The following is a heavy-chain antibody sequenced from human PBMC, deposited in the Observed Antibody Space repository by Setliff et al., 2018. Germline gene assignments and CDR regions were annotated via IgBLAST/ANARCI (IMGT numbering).Heavy chain of an antibody. Sequence: GGSLRLSCAASGFIFDDYAMHWVRQAPGKGLEWVSGIRAGSDNIAYADSVKGRFTISRDNAKNSLYLQLDSLRPDDTAFYYCARGHCTTISCFLDHWGQGIMVTVSA. D-gene: IGHD2-8*01. CDR2: IRAGSDNI. J-gene: IGHJ4*02. CDR1: GFIFDDYA. V-gene: IGHV3-9*01. CDR3: ARGHCTTISCFLDH.